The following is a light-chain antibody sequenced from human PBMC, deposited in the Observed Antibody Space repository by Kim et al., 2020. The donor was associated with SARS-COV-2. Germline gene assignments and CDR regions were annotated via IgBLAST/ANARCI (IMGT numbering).Light chain of an antibody. CDR2: QDS. CDR1: KLGDKY. V-gene: IGLV3-1*01. CDR3: QAWDSSNVV. Sequence: YELTQPPSVSVSPGQTASITCSGDKLGDKYACWYQQKPGQSPVLVIYQDSKRPSGIPERFSGSNSGNTATLTISGTQAMDEADYYCQAWDSSNVVFGGGTQLTVL. J-gene: IGLJ2*01.